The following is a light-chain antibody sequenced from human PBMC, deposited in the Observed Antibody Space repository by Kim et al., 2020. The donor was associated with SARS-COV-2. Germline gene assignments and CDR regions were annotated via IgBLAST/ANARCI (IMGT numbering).Light chain of an antibody. Sequence: SPAERAPRSCRASQSVSSTNLGWYQQKPGQAPRLLIYGAFTRATGIPARFNGSGSVTEFTLTINNLQSEDFAVYYCQQSNNWPLTFGGGTKVDIK. CDR2: GAF. V-gene: IGKV3-15*01. CDR1: QSVSSTN. CDR3: QQSNNWPLT. J-gene: IGKJ4*01.